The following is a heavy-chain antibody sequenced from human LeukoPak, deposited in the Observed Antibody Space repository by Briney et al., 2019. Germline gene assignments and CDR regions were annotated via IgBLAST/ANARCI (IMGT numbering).Heavy chain of an antibody. Sequence: GGSLRLSCAPSGFTFSTSWMSWVRQAPRKGLEWVATIKQDGSEKYYVDSVKGRFTISRDNAKISLYLQMNSLRAEDTAVYDCARAAYTGSPTSFDYWGQGTLVTVSS. D-gene: IGHD1-26*01. V-gene: IGHV3-7*04. J-gene: IGHJ4*02. CDR3: ARAAYTGSPTSFDY. CDR2: IKQDGSEK. CDR1: GFTFSTSW.